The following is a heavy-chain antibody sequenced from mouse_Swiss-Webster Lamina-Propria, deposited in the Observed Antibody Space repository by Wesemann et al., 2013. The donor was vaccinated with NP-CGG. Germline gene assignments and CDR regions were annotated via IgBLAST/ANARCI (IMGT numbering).Heavy chain of an antibody. CDR1: GFNIKDTY. Sequence: EVQLQQSGAELVKPGASVKLSCTASGFNIKDTYMHWVKQRPEQGLEWIGRIDPANGNTKYDPKFQGKATITADTSSNTAYLQLSSLTSEDTAVYYCARAPYYYGSSPLAMDYWGSRNLSHRLL. CDR2: IDPANGNT. V-gene: IGHV14-3*02. D-gene: IGHD1-1*01. J-gene: IGHJ4*01. CDR3: ARAPYYYGSSPLAMDY.